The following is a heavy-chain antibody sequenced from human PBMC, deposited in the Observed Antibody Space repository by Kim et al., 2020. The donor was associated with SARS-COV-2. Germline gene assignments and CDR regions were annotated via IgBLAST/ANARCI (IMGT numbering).Heavy chain of an antibody. Sequence: SETLSLTCTVSGGSISSGSYYWSWIRQPAGKGLEWIGRIYTSGSTNYNPSLKSRVTISVDTSKNQFSLKLSSVTAADTAVYYCARGGRGGSQAHPFDYWGQGTLVTVSS. J-gene: IGHJ4*02. D-gene: IGHD3-16*01. CDR1: GGSISSGSYY. V-gene: IGHV4-61*02. CDR2: IYTSGST. CDR3: ARGGRGGSQAHPFDY.